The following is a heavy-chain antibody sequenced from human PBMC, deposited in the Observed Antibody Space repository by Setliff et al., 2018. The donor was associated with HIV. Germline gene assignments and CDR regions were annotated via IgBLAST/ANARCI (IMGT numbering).Heavy chain of an antibody. D-gene: IGHD3-9*01. CDR2: VSPNSGGT. CDR1: GYTFTGYD. CDR3: ARDLTGDLFFDY. Sequence: ASVKVSCKASGYTFTGYDMHWVRQAPGQGLEWMGWVSPNSGGTNYAQKFQGRVTMTRDTSISTAYMELSRLRSDDTAVYYCARDLTGDLFFDYWGQGTLVTVSS. J-gene: IGHJ4*02. V-gene: IGHV1-2*02.